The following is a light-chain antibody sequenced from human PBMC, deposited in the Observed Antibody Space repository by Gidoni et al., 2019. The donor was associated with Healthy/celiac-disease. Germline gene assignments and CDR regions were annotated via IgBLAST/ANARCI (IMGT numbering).Light chain of an antibody. J-gene: IGKJ5*01. Sequence: EIVLTQTPGTLALSPGERATLSCRASQSVSSSYLAWYQQKPGQAPRLLIYGASSRATGIPDRFSGSGSGTDFTLTISRLEPEDFAVYYCQQYGSSPFLTFXQXTRLEIK. CDR1: QSVSSSY. CDR3: QQYGSSPFLT. CDR2: GAS. V-gene: IGKV3-20*01.